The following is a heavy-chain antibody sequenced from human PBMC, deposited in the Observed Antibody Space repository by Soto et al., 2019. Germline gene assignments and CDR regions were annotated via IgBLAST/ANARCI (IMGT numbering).Heavy chain of an antibody. V-gene: IGHV3-15*01. CDR1: GFTFSNAW. CDR2: IKSKTDGGTT. CDR3: TTGYCSGGSCYFDY. Sequence: GGSLRLSCAASGFTFSNAWMSWVRQAPGKGLEWVGRIKSKTDGGTTDYAAPVKGRFTISRDDSKNTLYLQMNSLKTEDTAVYYCTTGYCSGGSCYFDYSGAGTLLTVYS. D-gene: IGHD2-15*01. J-gene: IGHJ4*02.